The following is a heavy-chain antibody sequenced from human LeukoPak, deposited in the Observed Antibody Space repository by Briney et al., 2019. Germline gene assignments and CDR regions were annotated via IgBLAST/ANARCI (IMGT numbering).Heavy chain of an antibody. Sequence: AGSLRLSCAASGFPFRNFAMSWVRQAPGKGLEWVSAISDRGDRTNYIDSVKGRFTISRDNSKNTLYLQISSLRAEDTAIYYCTNRGLGYWYMDVWGKGTTVTVSS. V-gene: IGHV3-23*01. CDR2: ISDRGDRT. CDR3: TNRGLGYWYMDV. D-gene: IGHD2-15*01. CDR1: GFPFRNFA. J-gene: IGHJ6*03.